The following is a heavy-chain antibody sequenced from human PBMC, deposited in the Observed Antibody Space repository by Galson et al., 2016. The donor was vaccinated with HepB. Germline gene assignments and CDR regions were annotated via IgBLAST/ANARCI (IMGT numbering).Heavy chain of an antibody. V-gene: IGHV3-66*01. D-gene: IGHD3-10*01. J-gene: IGHJ6*02. Sequence: SLRLSCAASGFTVSSNCMSWVRQAPGKGLEWVSLICDGGSAYYTDSVKARFTISRDNSKNTLYLQMNNLRPEDTAVYFSARGPPGVPDFALDVWGQGTTVTVSS. CDR1: GFTVSSNC. CDR3: ARGPPGVPDFALDV. CDR2: ICDGGSA.